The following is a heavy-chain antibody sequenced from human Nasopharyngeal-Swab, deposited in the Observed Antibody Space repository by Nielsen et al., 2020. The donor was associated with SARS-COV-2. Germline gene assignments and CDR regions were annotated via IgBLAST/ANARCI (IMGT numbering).Heavy chain of an antibody. Sequence: SETLSLTCAVYGGSFSGYYWSWIRQPPGKGLEWIGEINHSGSTNYNPSLKSRVTISVDASKNQFSLKLSSVTAADTAVYYCARVAIAVAVYFDYWGQGTLVTVSS. D-gene: IGHD6-19*01. CDR2: INHSGST. J-gene: IGHJ4*02. CDR1: GGSFSGYY. V-gene: IGHV4-34*01. CDR3: ARVAIAVAVYFDY.